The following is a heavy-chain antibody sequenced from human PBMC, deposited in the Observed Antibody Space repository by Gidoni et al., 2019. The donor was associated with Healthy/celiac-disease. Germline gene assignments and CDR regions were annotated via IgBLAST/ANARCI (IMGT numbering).Heavy chain of an antibody. J-gene: IGHJ4*02. CDR1: GGSISSSSYY. Sequence: QLQLQESGPGLVKPSETLSLPCTVYGGSISSSSYYWGWIRQPPGKGLEWIGSIYYSGRTYYSPSLMSRVTISVDTYKNQFSLKLSSVTAADTAVYYGARNDFWSGYALGYWGQGTLVTVSS. CDR2: IYYSGRT. CDR3: ARNDFWSGYALGY. V-gene: IGHV4-39*01. D-gene: IGHD3-3*01.